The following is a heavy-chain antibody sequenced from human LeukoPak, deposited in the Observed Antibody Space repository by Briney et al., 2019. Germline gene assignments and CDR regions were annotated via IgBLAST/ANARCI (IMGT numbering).Heavy chain of an antibody. CDR1: GYTFTSYG. D-gene: IGHD3-22*01. J-gene: IGHJ4*02. CDR2: ISAYNGNT. CDR3: ARGDYYDSSGYLDY. V-gene: IGHV1-18*01. Sequence: ASVKVSCKASGYTFTSYGISWVRQAPGQGLEWMGWISAYNGNTNYAQKLQGRVTMTTDASTSTAYMELRSLRSDDTAVYYCARGDYYDSSGYLDYWGQGTLVTVSS.